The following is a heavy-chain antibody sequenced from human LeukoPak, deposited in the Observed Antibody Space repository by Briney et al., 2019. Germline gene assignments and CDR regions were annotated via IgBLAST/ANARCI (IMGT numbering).Heavy chain of an antibody. CDR2: IIPIFGTA. Sequence: SVTVSCKASGGTFSSYAISWVRQAPGQGLEWMGGIIPIFGTANYAQKFQGRVTITAEESTSTAYMELSSLRSEDTAVYYCARMGGSGTLDYWGQGTLVTVSS. D-gene: IGHD3-10*01. V-gene: IGHV1-69*13. CDR1: GGTFSSYA. J-gene: IGHJ4*02. CDR3: ARMGGSGTLDY.